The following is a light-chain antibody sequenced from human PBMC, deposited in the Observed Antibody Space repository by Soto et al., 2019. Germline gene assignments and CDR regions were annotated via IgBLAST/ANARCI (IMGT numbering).Light chain of an antibody. V-gene: IGLV7-43*01. CDR1: TGAVTSGFY. J-gene: IGLJ2*01. Sequence: QTVVTQESSLTVSPGGIVTLTCASSTGAVTSGFYPSWFQQKPGQAPKALIYSTNNKDSCTPARFSGSILGDKAALTVSGVQPEDEADYYCLLSFGGSQVFGGGTKLTVL. CDR2: STN. CDR3: LLSFGGSQV.